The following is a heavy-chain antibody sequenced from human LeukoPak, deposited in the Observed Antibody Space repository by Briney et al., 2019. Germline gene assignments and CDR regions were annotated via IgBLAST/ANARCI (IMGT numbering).Heavy chain of an antibody. CDR3: ARGPSQTTFGVISKHFFDY. Sequence: AGGSLRLSCAASGFTVSSNYMTWARQAPGKGLEWVSVIYSGGTTEYADSVKGRFTISRDNSKNTLYVQMNSLRAEDTAVYYCARGPSQTTFGVISKHFFDYWGQGTLVTVSS. CDR1: GFTVSSNY. CDR2: IYSGGTT. D-gene: IGHD3-3*01. V-gene: IGHV3-53*01. J-gene: IGHJ4*02.